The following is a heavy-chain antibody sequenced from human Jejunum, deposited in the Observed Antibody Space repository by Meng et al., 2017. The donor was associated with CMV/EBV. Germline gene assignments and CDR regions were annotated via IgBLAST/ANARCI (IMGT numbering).Heavy chain of an antibody. CDR1: GFAFSDYW. CDR2: IRYDRREK. D-gene: IGHD1-1*01. V-gene: IGHV3-7*01. CDR3: TRQLDY. J-gene: IGHJ4*02. Sequence: LKISCAAAGFAFSDYWMDWVRQIPGKGLEWVANIRYDRREKYFVGSVEGRFTISRDNSRNTLYLHMNSLRAEDTAVYYCTRQLDYWGQGTLVTVSS.